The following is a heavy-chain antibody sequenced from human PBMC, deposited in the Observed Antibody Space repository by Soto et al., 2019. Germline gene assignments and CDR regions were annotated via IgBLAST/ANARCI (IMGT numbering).Heavy chain of an antibody. CDR1: GDSVSSGDYY. V-gene: IGHV4-31*03. Sequence: QVQLQESGPGLVRPSQTLSLICSVSGDSVSSGDYYWTWIRQHPGRGLEWIGSIHHSGRTYFNPSLKSRLTISLHTSTNQFSLNLYSVTAAVTAVYYCARVVWFGELFSPLPLYYFDSWGQGTLVTVSS. J-gene: IGHJ4*02. CDR3: ARVVWFGELFSPLPLYYFDS. D-gene: IGHD3-10*01. CDR2: IHHSGRT.